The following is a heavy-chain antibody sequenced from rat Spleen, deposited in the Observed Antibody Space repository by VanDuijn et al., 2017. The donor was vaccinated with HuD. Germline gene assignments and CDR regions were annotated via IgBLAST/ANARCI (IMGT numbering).Heavy chain of an antibody. J-gene: IGHJ2*01. CDR2: ISYDGTTT. V-gene: IGHV5-22*01. CDR3: TRGDRIFDY. CDR1: GFTFSNYD. D-gene: IGHD4-2*01. Sequence: EVQLVESGGGLVQPGRSMKLSCVASGFTFSNYDMGWVRQAPTKGLEWVASISYDGTTTYYRDSVKGRFTISRDNAKSTLYLQMNSLRSEDTATYYCTRGDRIFDYWGQGVMVTVSS.